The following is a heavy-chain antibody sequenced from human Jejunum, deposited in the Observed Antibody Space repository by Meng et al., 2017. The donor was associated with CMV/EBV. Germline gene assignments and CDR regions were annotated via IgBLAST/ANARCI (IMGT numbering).Heavy chain of an antibody. CDR2: IWFDESNK. D-gene: IGHD6-13*01. V-gene: IGHV3-33*06. J-gene: IGHJ4*02. Sequence: SGFNFRRNAMHGLRQAPGKGLAWVAIIWFDESNKYYADSVKGRFTISRDNSKNMLYLQMNSLRAEDTAVYYCAKDGGGSSWDDFFDSWGQGSLVTVSS. CDR3: AKDGGGSSWDDFFDS. CDR1: GFNFRRNA.